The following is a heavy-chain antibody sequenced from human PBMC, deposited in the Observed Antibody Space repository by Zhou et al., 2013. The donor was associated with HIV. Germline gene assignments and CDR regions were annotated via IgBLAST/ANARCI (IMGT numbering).Heavy chain of an antibody. D-gene: IGHD3-22*01. V-gene: IGHV1-69*01. CDR2: IIPIFGTT. CDR3: ATRGGNYYDSGGEDYFDY. J-gene: IGHJ4*02. CDR1: GGTFNNYA. Sequence: QMQLVQSGAEVKKPGSSVKVSCKASGGTFNNYAFSWVRQAPGQRLEWMGGIIPIFGTTNYAQNFQGRVTITTDEGTSTAYMELRSLRSEDTAVYYCATRGGNYYDSGGEDYFDYWGQGTLVTVSS.